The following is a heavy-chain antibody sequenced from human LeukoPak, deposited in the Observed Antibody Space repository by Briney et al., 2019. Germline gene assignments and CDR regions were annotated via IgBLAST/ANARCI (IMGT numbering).Heavy chain of an antibody. Sequence: TGGSLRLSCAASGLTFSSYSMNWVRQAPGKGLEWVSSISSSSSYIYYADSVKGRFTISRDNAKNSLYLQMNSLRAEDTAVYYCARDEGYSSSWYRIGMSYWGQGTLVTVSS. V-gene: IGHV3-21*01. CDR2: ISSSSSYI. J-gene: IGHJ4*02. CDR3: ARDEGYSSSWYRIGMSY. CDR1: GLTFSSYS. D-gene: IGHD6-13*01.